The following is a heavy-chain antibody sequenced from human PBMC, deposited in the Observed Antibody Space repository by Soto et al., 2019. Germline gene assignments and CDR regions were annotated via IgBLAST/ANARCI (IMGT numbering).Heavy chain of an antibody. CDR3: ARHRGYYFYYMDV. CDR1: GGPLSSSSYY. Sequence: QLQLQESGPGLVKPSETLSLTCTVSGGPLSSSSYYWGWIRQPPGKGLEWIGSIYYSGSTYYSPSLKSRLTISVDPSKNHFSLKLSSVTAADTAVYYCARHRGYYFYYMDVWGKGTTVTVSS. J-gene: IGHJ6*03. CDR2: IYYSGST. V-gene: IGHV4-39*01.